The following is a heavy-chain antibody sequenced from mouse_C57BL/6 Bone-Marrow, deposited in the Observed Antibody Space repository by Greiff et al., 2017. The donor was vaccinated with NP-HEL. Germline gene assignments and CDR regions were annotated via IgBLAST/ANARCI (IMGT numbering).Heavy chain of an antibody. D-gene: IGHD3-2*02. CDR3: ARCEGQLRPWFAY. CDR1: GYTFTDYN. CDR2: INPNNGGT. J-gene: IGHJ3*01. V-gene: IGHV1-18*01. Sequence: VQLKQSGPELVKPGASVKIPCKASGYTFTDYNMDWVKQSHGKSLEWIGDINPNNGGTIYNQKFKGKATLTVDKSSSTAYMELRSLTSEDTAVYYCARCEGQLRPWFAYWGQGTLVTVSA.